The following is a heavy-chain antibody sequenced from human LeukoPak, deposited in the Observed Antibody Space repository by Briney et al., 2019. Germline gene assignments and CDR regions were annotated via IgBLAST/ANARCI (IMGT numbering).Heavy chain of an antibody. D-gene: IGHD4-17*01. CDR3: ARHGAKTTPRAFDI. V-gene: IGHV1-18*01. CDR1: GYTFTSYV. CDR2: ISAYNGNT. J-gene: IGHJ3*02. Sequence: ASVKVSCKASGYTFTSYVISWVRQAPGQGLEWMGWISAYNGNTNYAQKLQGRVTMTTDTSTSTAYMELRSMRSDDTAVYYCARHGAKTTPRAFDIWGQGTMVTVSS.